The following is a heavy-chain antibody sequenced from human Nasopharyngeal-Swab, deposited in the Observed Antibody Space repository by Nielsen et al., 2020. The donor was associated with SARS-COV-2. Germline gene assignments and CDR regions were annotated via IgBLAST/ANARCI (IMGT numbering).Heavy chain of an antibody. CDR3: ASHDYGDYGVVDY. V-gene: IGHV4-30-2*04. CDR2: IYHTGST. J-gene: IGHJ4*02. D-gene: IGHD4-17*01. Sequence: WIRQPPGKGLEWVGYIYHTGSTYYNPSLKSRVTISVDRSKNQFSLKLSSVTAADTAVYYCASHDYGDYGVVDYWGQGTLVTVSS.